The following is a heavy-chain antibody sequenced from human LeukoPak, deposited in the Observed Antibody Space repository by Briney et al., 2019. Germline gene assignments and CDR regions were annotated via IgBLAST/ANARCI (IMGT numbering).Heavy chain of an antibody. V-gene: IGHV3-53*01. CDR1: GFSVTNNY. Sequence: GGSLRLSCEASGFSVTNNYMSWFRLAPGKGLEWVSVLYTGGIRYYAGFVRGRFTISRDDSKNTLYLQMNNLRAEDTAIYYCTKMFTKDNWYGGTDYWGQGTLVTVSS. J-gene: IGHJ4*02. CDR3: TKMFTKDNWYGGTDY. CDR2: LYTGGIR. D-gene: IGHD2-8*01.